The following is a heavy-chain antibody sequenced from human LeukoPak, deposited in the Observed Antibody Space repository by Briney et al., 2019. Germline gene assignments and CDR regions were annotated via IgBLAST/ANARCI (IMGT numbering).Heavy chain of an antibody. CDR3: VRSWDSSGWYVYYYMDV. D-gene: IGHD6-19*01. V-gene: IGHV4-61*02. Sequence: SETLSLTCTVSGGSMSSGSYYWSWIRQPAGKGLEWIGRIKTSGTTDYNPSLESRVTILVDTSKNQFSLNLSSVTATDTAVYYCVRSWDSSGWYVYYYMDVWGKGTTVTVSS. J-gene: IGHJ6*03. CDR1: GGSMSSGSYY. CDR2: IKTSGTT.